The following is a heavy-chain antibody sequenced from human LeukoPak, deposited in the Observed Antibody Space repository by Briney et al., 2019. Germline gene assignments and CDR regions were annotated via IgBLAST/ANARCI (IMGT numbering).Heavy chain of an antibody. CDR1: GYTFTSYG. J-gene: IGHJ3*02. CDR2: ISAYNGNT. D-gene: IGHD2-2*03. V-gene: IGHV1-18*01. Sequence: GASVKVSCKASGYTFTSYGISWVRQAPGQGLEWMGWISAYNGNTNYAQKLQGRVTMTTDTSTGTAYMELRSLRSDDTAVYYCARGSGYCSSTSCYRGAFDIWGQGTMVTVSS. CDR3: ARGSGYCSSTSCYRGAFDI.